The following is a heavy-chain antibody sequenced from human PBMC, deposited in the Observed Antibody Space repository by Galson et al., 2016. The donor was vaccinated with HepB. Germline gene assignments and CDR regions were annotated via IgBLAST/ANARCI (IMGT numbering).Heavy chain of an antibody. CDR1: GITYSSYG. J-gene: IGHJ6*02. Sequence: SLRLSCAVSGITYSSYGMHWVRQAPGKGLEWVAVISHDESNKYYADSVKGRFTISRDKSKNTLYLQMNSLRAEDTALYFCAKDISRGRSLEWLGSYYYHGVDVWGQGTTVTVS. CDR3: AKDISRGRSLEWLGSYYYHGVDV. CDR2: ISHDESNK. V-gene: IGHV3-30*18. D-gene: IGHD3-3*01.